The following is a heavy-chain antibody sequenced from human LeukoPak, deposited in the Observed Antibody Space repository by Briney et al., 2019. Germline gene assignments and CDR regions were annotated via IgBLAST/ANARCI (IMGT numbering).Heavy chain of an antibody. D-gene: IGHD3-22*01. Sequence: GGSLRLSCAASGFSFDDYAMHWVRQPPGKGLEWVSLISWDGARTYYSDSVKGRFTISRDNNKNSLYLQMNSLRSDDTAFYYCAKSHYYHSSTKTAYFESWGERALGTASS. CDR2: ISWDGART. J-gene: IGHJ4*02. CDR3: AKSHYYHSSTKTAYFES. CDR1: GFSFDDYA. V-gene: IGHV3-43D*03.